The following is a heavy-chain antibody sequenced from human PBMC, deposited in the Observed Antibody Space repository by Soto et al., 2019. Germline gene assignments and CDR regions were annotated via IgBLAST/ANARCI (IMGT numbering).Heavy chain of an antibody. CDR2: ISYDGSNK. D-gene: IGHD6-19*01. CDR3: AKGPTVAADY. J-gene: IGHJ4*02. V-gene: IGHV3-30*18. Sequence: QVQLVESGGGVVQPGRSLRLSCAASGFTFSSYGMHWVRQAPGKGLEWVAVISYDGSNKYYADSVKGRFTISRDNSKNTLYLHMNSLRAEDTAVYYCAKGPTVAADYWGQGTLVTVSS. CDR1: GFTFSSYG.